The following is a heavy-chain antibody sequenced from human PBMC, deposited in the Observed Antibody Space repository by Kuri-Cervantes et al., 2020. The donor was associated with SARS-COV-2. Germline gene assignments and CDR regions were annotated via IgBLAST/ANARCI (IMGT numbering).Heavy chain of an antibody. CDR2: IRSKAYGGTT. V-gene: IGHV3-49*04. CDR3: TRDRKLWSPGPLLFDY. J-gene: IGHJ4*02. CDR1: GFTFSSYG. Sequence: GESLKISCAASGFTFSSYGMHWVRQAPGKGLEWVGFIRSKAYGGTTEYAASVKARFTISRDDSKSIAYLQMTSLKTEDTAVYYCTRDRKLWSPGPLLFDYWGQGTLVTVSS. D-gene: IGHD5-18*01.